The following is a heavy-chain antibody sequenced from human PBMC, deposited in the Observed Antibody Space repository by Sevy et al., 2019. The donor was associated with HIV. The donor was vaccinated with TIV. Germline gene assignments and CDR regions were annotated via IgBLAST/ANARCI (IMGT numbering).Heavy chain of an antibody. Sequence: GGSLRLSCAASGFTFSSYWMSWVRQAPGKGLEWVANIKQDGSEKYYVSSVKGRFTISRDNAKNSLYLQMNSLRAEDTAVYYCAREGGGYYDFWSGYGGNYYYGMDVWGQGTTVTVSS. D-gene: IGHD3-3*01. CDR1: GFTFSSYW. J-gene: IGHJ6*02. CDR2: IKQDGSEK. CDR3: AREGGGYYDFWSGYGGNYYYGMDV. V-gene: IGHV3-7*01.